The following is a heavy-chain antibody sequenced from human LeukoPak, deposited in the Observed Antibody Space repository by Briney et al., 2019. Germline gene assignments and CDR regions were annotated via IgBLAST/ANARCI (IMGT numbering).Heavy chain of an antibody. Sequence: GGSLRLSCAASGFTFSSYAMHWVRQAPGRGLEWVALISYDGGNKFYLDSVKGRFTISRDNSKNTLFLQMNSLRPEDTAVYYCAKIHTVTTDFFGHWGQGTLVTVSS. J-gene: IGHJ4*02. CDR3: AKIHTVTTDFFGH. D-gene: IGHD4-17*01. CDR1: GFTFSSYA. CDR2: ISYDGGNK. V-gene: IGHV3-30*18.